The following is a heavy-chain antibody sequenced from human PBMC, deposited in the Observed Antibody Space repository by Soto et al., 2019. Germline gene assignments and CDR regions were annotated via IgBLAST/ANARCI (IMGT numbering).Heavy chain of an antibody. CDR2: INPNSGGT. V-gene: IGHV1-2*02. CDR1: GYTFSGYY. J-gene: IGHJ6*02. D-gene: IGHD2-2*02. CDR3: ARSLTEGYCTITGCYTRPLYGMDV. Sequence: GASVKVSCKASGYTFSGYYIHWLRQAPGQGLEWMGWINPNSGGTNYAQKFQGRVTVTRDTPTSTAYMELSRLTSDDTAVYYCARSLTEGYCTITGCYTRPLYGMDVWGHGTTVIVFS.